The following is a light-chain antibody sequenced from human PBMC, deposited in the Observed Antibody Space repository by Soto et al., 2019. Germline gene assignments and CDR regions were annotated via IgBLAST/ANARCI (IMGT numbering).Light chain of an antibody. CDR3: QQRSDWPGPT. CDR1: QSVSDY. CDR2: DVS. V-gene: IGKV3-11*01. J-gene: IGKJ5*01. Sequence: EIVLTQSPATLSLSPGESATLSCRASQSVSDYLAWYQQKPGQAPRLLIYDVSNRAAGIPARFSGSGSGTDFTLTISSLEPEDFAVYYCQQRSDWPGPTFGQGTRLEI.